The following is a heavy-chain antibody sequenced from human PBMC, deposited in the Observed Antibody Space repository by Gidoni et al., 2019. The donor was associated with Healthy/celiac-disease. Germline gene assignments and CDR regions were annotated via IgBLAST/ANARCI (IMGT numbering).Heavy chain of an antibody. CDR1: GGSISSSHW. D-gene: IGHD4-17*01. Sequence: QVQLQESGPGLVKPSGTLAHTCAVHGGSISSSHWWSWVRQPPGKGRDWIGEIYHSGSTNYTPSLKSRFTISVDKSKNQFSLKLSSVTAADTAVYYCASGQHDINSYGDYVHWFDPWGQGTLVTVSS. J-gene: IGHJ5*02. CDR2: IYHSGST. V-gene: IGHV4-4*02. CDR3: ASGQHDINSYGDYVHWFDP.